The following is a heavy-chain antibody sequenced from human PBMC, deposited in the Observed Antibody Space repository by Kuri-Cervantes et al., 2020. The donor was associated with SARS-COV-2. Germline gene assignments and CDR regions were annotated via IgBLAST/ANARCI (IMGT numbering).Heavy chain of an antibody. J-gene: IGHJ5*02. CDR3: ARDGRGSSSEWFDP. CDR2: ISYDGSNK. Sequence: GESLKISCAASGFTFSSYAMHWARQAPGKGLEWVAVISYDGSNKYYADSVKGRFTISRDNSKNTLYLQMNSLRAEDTAVYYCARDGRGSSSEWFDPWGQGTLVTVSS. D-gene: IGHD6-6*01. V-gene: IGHV3-30-3*01. CDR1: GFTFSSYA.